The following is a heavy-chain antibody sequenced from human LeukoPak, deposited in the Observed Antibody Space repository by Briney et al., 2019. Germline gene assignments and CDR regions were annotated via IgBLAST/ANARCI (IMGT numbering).Heavy chain of an antibody. CDR2: INPNSVGT. V-gene: IGHV1-2*02. D-gene: IGHD3-10*01. CDR1: GYTFTGSY. J-gene: IGHJ6*03. Sequence: ASVKVSCTASGYTFTGSYMHWVRQAPGQGLEWMGWINPNSVGTKYAQNFQGRVTIPSDTSSSTAYMNLSRLISNDTTVHYCARSRGPDYYGSGSYFDYYYYYMDVWGKGTTVTISS. CDR3: ARSRGPDYYGSGSYFDYYYYYMDV.